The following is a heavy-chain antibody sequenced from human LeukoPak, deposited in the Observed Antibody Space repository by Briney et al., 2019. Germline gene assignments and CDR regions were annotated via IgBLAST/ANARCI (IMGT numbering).Heavy chain of an antibody. D-gene: IGHD3-22*01. CDR1: GFTFSSYS. CDR2: ISSSSSYI. CDR3: ARVEDDDSEDY. Sequence: GGSLRLSCAASGFTFSSYSMNWVRQAPGKGLEWVSSISSSSSYIYYADPVKGRFTISRDNAKNSLYLQMNSLRAEDTAVYYCARVEDDDSEDYWGQGTLVTVSS. J-gene: IGHJ4*02. V-gene: IGHV3-21*01.